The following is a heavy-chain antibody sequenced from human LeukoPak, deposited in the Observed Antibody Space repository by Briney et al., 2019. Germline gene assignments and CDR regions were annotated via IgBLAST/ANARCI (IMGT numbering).Heavy chain of an antibody. V-gene: IGHV3-30*04. D-gene: IGHD1-26*01. Sequence: GGSLRLSCSGSGFTFRSYELHWVRQTPGKGLEWVALISNDGSFENYADSVKGRFTISRDNSKNTLYLQMNSLRAEDTAVYYCAKGSGWEMSYYYYYMDVWGKGTTVTISS. CDR1: GFTFRSYE. CDR2: ISNDGSFE. J-gene: IGHJ6*03. CDR3: AKGSGWEMSYYYYYMDV.